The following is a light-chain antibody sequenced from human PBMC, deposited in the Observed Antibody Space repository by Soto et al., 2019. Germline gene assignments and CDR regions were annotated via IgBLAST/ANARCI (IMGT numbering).Light chain of an antibody. CDR3: QQLNSYPLT. J-gene: IGKJ4*01. V-gene: IGKV1-5*03. Sequence: DVQMTQSPTTLSASVGDRVTITCRASQNINGWLAWYQRKPGKAPKLLIHKTSNLESGVPLRFSGSGSGTEFTLTISSLQPDDFATYYCQQLNSYPLTFGGGTKVDIK. CDR2: KTS. CDR1: QNINGW.